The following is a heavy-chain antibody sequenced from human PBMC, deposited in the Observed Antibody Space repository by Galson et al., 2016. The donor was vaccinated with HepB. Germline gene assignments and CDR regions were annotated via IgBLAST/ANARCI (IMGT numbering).Heavy chain of an antibody. CDR2: INTNTENP. D-gene: IGHD3-9*01. J-gene: IGHJ3*02. Sequence: SVKVSCKASGGTFSNYFISWVRQAPGQGLEWLGWINTNTENPTYAQGFTGRFVFSLDTSVSTAYLQISSLGADDTAIYYCARVRIRYFDWLSQFDSNVFDIWGQGTMVTVSS. CDR1: GGTFSNYF. CDR3: ARVRIRYFDWLSQFDSNVFDI. V-gene: IGHV7-4-1*02.